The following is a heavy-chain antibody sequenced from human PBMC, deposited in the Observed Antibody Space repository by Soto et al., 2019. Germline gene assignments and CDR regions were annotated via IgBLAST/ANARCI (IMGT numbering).Heavy chain of an antibody. J-gene: IGHJ6*02. V-gene: IGHV1-3*01. Sequence: QVHLVQSGTEVKEPGASVKLSCKASGFSFTNYAIHWVRQAPGQSLEWMGWIHAVNGATQYSQKFQARVTFTRDTSANTAYMDLSRLRSEDRALYFCASSGTEYSYDRLDVWGQGTTVDVSS. CDR1: GFSFTNYA. CDR2: IHAVNGAT. CDR3: ASSGTEYSYDRLDV. D-gene: IGHD5-18*01.